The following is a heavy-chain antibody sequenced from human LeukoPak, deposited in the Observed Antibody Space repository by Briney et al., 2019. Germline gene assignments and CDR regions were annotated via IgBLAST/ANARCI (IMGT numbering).Heavy chain of an antibody. Sequence: GGSLRLSCAASGFTFSSYGMHWVRQAPGKGLEWVAVISYDGSNKYYADSVKGRFTISRDNSKNTLYLQMNSLRAEDTAVYYCAKAMYDDSSGLDYWGQGTLVTASS. D-gene: IGHD3-22*01. V-gene: IGHV3-30*18. CDR1: GFTFSSYG. CDR3: AKAMYDDSSGLDY. CDR2: ISYDGSNK. J-gene: IGHJ4*02.